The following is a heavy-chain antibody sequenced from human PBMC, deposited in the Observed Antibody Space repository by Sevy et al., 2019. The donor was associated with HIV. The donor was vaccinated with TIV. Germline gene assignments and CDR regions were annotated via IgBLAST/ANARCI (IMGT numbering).Heavy chain of an antibody. CDR1: GFTFEDYA. V-gene: IGHV3-9*01. CDR2: ISWNSGSL. D-gene: IGHD2-2*01. CDR3: VQTPMPEAAPFIDF. Sequence: GGSLRLSCVGSGFTFEDYALHWVRQAPGKGLEWVSGISWNSGSLDYADSVRGRFTIFRDNAKKTLYLQMDSLRSEDTALYHCVQTPMPEAAPFIDFWGQGTAVTVSS. J-gene: IGHJ4*02.